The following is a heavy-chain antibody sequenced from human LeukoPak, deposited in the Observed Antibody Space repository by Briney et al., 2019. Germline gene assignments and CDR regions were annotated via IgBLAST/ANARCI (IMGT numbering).Heavy chain of an antibody. CDR3: ARGYYGSGSYYLYYYYYMDV. CDR1: GYTFTSYG. Sequence: GASVKVSCKASGYTFTSYGISWVRQAPGQGLEWMGWISAYNGNTNYAQKLQGRVTMTTDTSTSTAYMELRSLRSDDTAVYYCARGYYGSGSYYLYYYYYMDVWGKGTMVTVSS. D-gene: IGHD3-10*01. J-gene: IGHJ6*03. CDR2: ISAYNGNT. V-gene: IGHV1-18*01.